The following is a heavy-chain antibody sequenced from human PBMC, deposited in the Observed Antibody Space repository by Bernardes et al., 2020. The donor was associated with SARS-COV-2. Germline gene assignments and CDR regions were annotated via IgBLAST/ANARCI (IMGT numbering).Heavy chain of an antibody. CDR1: GFTFSSYD. CDR2: ISKSANYI. J-gene: IGHJ4*02. CDR3: ARGTSGSADY. Sequence: GGSLRLSCAVSGFTFSSYDMNWVRQAPGKGLEWVSSISKSANYISYADSVKGRFTISRDNAKNSLYVQMNSLRTEDTAVYYCARGTSGSADYWGQGTLVTVSS. V-gene: IGHV3-21*01. D-gene: IGHD1-26*01.